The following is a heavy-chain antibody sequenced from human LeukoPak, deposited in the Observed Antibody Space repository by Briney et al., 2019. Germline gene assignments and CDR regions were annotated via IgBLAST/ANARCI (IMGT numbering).Heavy chain of an antibody. V-gene: IGHV4-59*12. CDR2: IYYSGST. D-gene: IGHD1-26*01. J-gene: IGHJ5*02. CDR3: ARDAGWELLRDWFDP. CDR1: GGSISSYY. Sequence: SETLSLTCTVSGGSISSYYWSWIRQPPGKGLEWIGYIYYSGSTNYNPSLKSRVTKSVDTSKNQFSLKLSSVTAADTAVYYCARDAGWELLRDWFDPWGQGTLVTVSS.